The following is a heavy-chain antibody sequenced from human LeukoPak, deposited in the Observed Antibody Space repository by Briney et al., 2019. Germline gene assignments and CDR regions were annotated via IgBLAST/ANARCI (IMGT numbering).Heavy chain of an antibody. J-gene: IGHJ3*02. Sequence: GGSLRLSCAASEFTFSTYGMHWVRQAPGKGLEWVAVISYDGSYKFYADSVKGRFTISRDNDKNSVYLQMNSLRAEDTAVYYCARDCSSSAFDIWGQGTMVTVSS. V-gene: IGHV3-30*03. CDR1: EFTFSTYG. CDR2: ISYDGSYK. CDR3: ARDCSSSAFDI. D-gene: IGHD2-15*01.